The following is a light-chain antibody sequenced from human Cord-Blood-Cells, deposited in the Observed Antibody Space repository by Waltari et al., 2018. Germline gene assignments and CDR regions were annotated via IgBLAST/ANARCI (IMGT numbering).Light chain of an antibody. CDR3: AAWDDSLSGVV. J-gene: IGLJ2*01. V-gene: IGLV1-47*01. CDR1: SSNIGSNY. CDR2: RNK. Sequence: QSVLTQPPSASGTPGQRVTISCSGSSSNIGSNYVYWYQQLPGTAPKLLIYRNKQRPSGVPDRFSGSKSVTSASLAISGLRSEDEADYYCAAWDDSLSGVVFGGGTKLTVL.